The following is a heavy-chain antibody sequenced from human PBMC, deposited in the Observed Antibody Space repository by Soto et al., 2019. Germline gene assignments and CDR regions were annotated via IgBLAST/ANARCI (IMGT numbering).Heavy chain of an antibody. V-gene: IGHV4-39*01. CDR3: ARRLGSDNPYFDF. CDR2: IYYSGTT. Sequence: QLQLQESGPGLVKPSETLSLTCTVSGGSISSSIYFWGWIRQPPGKGLEWIGFIYYSGTTYYSPSLKSRVFISVDTSKNQFSLKLTSVTAADTAVYYCARRLGSDNPYFDFWGQGTLVTVSS. J-gene: IGHJ4*02. CDR1: GGSISSSIYF. D-gene: IGHD2-21*01.